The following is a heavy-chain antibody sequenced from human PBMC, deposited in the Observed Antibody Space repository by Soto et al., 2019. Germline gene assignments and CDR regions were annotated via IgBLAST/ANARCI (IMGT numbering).Heavy chain of an antibody. Sequence: PGGSLRLSCAGSGFTFSDHYMDWVRQAPGKGLEWVGRIRNKVNSYTTEYAASVKGRFAISRDDSKNSLFLQMNSLKIEDTTVYFCARSKVAVTPFYSDYWGRGTLVTVSS. D-gene: IGHD6-19*01. J-gene: IGHJ4*02. CDR2: IRNKVNSYTT. CDR3: ARSKVAVTPFYSDY. V-gene: IGHV3-72*01. CDR1: GFTFSDHY.